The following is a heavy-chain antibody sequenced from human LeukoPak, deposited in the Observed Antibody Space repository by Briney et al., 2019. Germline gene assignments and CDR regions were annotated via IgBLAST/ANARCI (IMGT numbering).Heavy chain of an antibody. D-gene: IGHD3-10*01. CDR1: GYTFTGYY. Sequence: ASVKVSCKASGYTFTGYYMHWVRQAPGQGLEWMGWINPNSGGTNYAQRFQGRVTMTRDTSISTAYMELSRLRSDDTAVYYCARDRAWFGEGIDYWGQGTLVTVSS. V-gene: IGHV1-2*02. CDR2: INPNSGGT. CDR3: ARDRAWFGEGIDY. J-gene: IGHJ4*02.